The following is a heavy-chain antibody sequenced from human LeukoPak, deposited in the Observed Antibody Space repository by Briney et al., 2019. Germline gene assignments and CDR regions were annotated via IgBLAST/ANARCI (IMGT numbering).Heavy chain of an antibody. J-gene: IGHJ4*02. Sequence: GGSLRLSCAASGFTFGSYPMSWVRQAPGKGLEWVSGFSGGGDSTDYADSVKGRFTISRDISKNTLYLQMNSLTAEGTALYYCAKGRLVPAALFDYWGQGTLVTVSS. CDR2: FSGGGDST. CDR3: AKGRLVPAALFDY. V-gene: IGHV3-23*01. CDR1: GFTFGSYP. D-gene: IGHD2-2*01.